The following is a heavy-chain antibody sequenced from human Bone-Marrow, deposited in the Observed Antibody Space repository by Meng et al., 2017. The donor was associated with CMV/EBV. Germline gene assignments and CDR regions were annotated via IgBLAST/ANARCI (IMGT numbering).Heavy chain of an antibody. Sequence: GGSLRLSCAASGFTFSSYSMNWVRQAPGKGLEWVSSISSSSSYIYYADSVKGRFTISRDNAKNSLYLQMNSLRSEDTARYNCARDGIPARDDAFDIWGQGTMVTASS. CDR2: ISSSSSYI. V-gene: IGHV3-21*01. CDR1: GFTFSSYS. CDR3: ARDGIPARDDAFDI. J-gene: IGHJ3*02.